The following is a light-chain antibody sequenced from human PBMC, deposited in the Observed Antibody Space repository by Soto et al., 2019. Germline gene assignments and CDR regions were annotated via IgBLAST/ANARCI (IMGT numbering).Light chain of an antibody. CDR3: QQYISYPYN. CDR1: QTTNTW. CDR2: DAS. Sequence: DIQMTQFPSTLSASVGDRVTITCRASQTTNTWLAWYQQKPGTAPKLLIYDASSLEGGVPSRFSASGSGTEFTLTISSLQPDDLATYYCQQYISYPYNFGQENKVEIK. J-gene: IGKJ2*01. V-gene: IGKV1-5*01.